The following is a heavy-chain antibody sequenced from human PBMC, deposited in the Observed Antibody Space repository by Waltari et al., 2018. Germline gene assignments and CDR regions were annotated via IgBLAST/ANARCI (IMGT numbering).Heavy chain of an antibody. CDR2: IKQDGSEK. V-gene: IGHV3-7*04. J-gene: IGHJ4*02. Sequence: EVQLVESGGGLVQPGGSVRLSGLGSGFTVTNQWMSWVRQAPGKGAEWVASIKQDGSEKYYVDSMKGRFTISRDNAKNSLSLQMDSLRAEDTAVDFCARGVTTVEYWGQGTLVTVSS. CDR3: ARGVTTVEY. D-gene: IGHD2-21*02. CDR1: GFTVTNQW.